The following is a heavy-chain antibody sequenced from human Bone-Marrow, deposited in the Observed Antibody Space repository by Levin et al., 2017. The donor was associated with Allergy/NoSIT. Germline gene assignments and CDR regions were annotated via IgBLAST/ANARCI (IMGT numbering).Heavy chain of an antibody. J-gene: IGHJ4*02. D-gene: IGHD1-26*01. Sequence: PGESLKISCKASGYTFTNYYVHWVRQAPGQGLQWVGMINPSGGTTTYAQDFRGRVTMTSDTSTSAVAMELTSLRSEDSALYYCARELSSGTYVSLDYWGQGTLVTVSS. CDR3: ARELSSGTYVSLDY. V-gene: IGHV1-46*01. CDR1: GYTFTNYY. CDR2: INPSGGTT.